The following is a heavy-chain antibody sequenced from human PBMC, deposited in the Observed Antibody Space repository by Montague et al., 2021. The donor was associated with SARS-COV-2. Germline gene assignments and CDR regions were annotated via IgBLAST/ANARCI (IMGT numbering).Heavy chain of an antibody. V-gene: IGHV4-31*03. CDR3: ARGDGVVVAAPYI. CDR1: GGSISNGGYY. D-gene: IGHD2-15*01. CDR2: MYDSGST. Sequence: TLSLTCTVSGGSISNGGYYCSWIRRRPGKGLEWIGYMYDSGSTYYDPSLTSRVTMSLDTSKNQFSLKLSSVTAADTAVYYCARGDGVVVAAPYIWGQGTMVTVSS. J-gene: IGHJ3*02.